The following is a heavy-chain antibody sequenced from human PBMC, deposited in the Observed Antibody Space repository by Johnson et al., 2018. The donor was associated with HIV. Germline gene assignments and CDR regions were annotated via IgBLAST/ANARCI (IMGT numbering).Heavy chain of an antibody. CDR2: ISYDGSNQ. D-gene: IGHD3-10*01. CDR1: GFTFSSYA. CDR3: ARIKRYLLWYDAFDI. V-gene: IGHV3-30*04. Sequence: QVQLVESGGGVVQPGRSLRLSCAASGFTFSSYAMHWVRQAPGKGLEWVAVISYDGSNQYYADSVKGRFTISRDSSKNTLSLQMNSLRAEDTAVYYCARIKRYLLWYDAFDIWGQGTMVTVSS. J-gene: IGHJ3*02.